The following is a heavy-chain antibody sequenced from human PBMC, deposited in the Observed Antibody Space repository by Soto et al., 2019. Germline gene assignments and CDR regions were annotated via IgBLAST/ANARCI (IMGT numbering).Heavy chain of an antibody. CDR1: GGTFSSYA. D-gene: IGHD3-10*01. V-gene: IGHV1-69*01. CDR2: IIPIFGTA. J-gene: IGHJ6*02. CDR3: ARSRITMVRGVIIRSYYYYGMDV. Sequence: QVQLVQSGAEVKKPGSSVKVSCKASGGTFSSYAISWVRQAPGQGLEWMGGIIPIFGTANYAQKFQGRVTSTADESTSTAYMELSSLRSEDTAVYYCARSRITMVRGVIIRSYYYYGMDVWGQGTTVTVSS.